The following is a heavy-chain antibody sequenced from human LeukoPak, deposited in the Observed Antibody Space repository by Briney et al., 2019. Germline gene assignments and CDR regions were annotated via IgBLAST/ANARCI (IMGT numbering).Heavy chain of an antibody. D-gene: IGHD1-26*01. CDR3: TTDQYSGSYYRWFDP. V-gene: IGHV3-15*01. Sequence: GGSLRLSCAASGFTFSNAWMSWVRQAPGKGLEWVGRIKSKTDGGTTDYAAPVKGRFTISRDDSKNTLYLQMNSLKTEDTAVYYCTTDQYSGSYYRWFDPWGQGTLVTVSS. J-gene: IGHJ5*02. CDR2: IKSKTDGGTT. CDR1: GFTFSNAW.